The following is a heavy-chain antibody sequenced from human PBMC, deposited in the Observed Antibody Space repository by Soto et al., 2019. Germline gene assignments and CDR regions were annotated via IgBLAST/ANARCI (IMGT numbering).Heavy chain of an antibody. CDR3: ARVGYQGYYDFWSGYPNWFDP. D-gene: IGHD3-3*01. CDR2: IYYSGST. V-gene: IGHV4-30-4*01. J-gene: IGHJ5*02. Sequence: PSETLSLTCTVSGGSISSGDYYWSWIRQPPGKGLEWIGYIYYSGSTYYNPSLKSRVTISVDTSKNQFSLKLSSVTAADTAVYYCARVGYQGYYDFWSGYPNWFDPWGQGTLVTVSS. CDR1: GGSISSGDYY.